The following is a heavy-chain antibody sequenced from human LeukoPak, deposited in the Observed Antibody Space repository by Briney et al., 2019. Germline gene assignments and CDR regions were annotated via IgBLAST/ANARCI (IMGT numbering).Heavy chain of an antibody. J-gene: IGHJ3*02. CDR2: ISSSSSTI. CDR1: GFTFSSYS. Sequence: VGSLRLSCAASGFTFSSYSMNWVRQAPGKGPEWVSYISSSSSTIYYADSVKGRFTISRDNAKNSLYLQMNSLRAEDTAVYYCARATRGMVYAYNAFDIWGQGTMVTVSS. CDR3: ARATRGMVYAYNAFDI. V-gene: IGHV3-48*01. D-gene: IGHD2-8*01.